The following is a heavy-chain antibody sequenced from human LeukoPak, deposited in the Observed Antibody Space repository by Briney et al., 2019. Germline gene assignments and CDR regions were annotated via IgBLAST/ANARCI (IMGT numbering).Heavy chain of an antibody. Sequence: GASVKVSCKASGYTFTGYYVHWVRQPPGQALEWMGRINPNSGDTNYAQKFQGRVTMTRDTSISTAYMELSRLRSDDTAVYYCARDYCGGDCFPDYWGQGTLVTVSS. CDR1: GYTFTGYY. D-gene: IGHD2-21*02. J-gene: IGHJ4*02. CDR2: INPNSGDT. V-gene: IGHV1-2*06. CDR3: ARDYCGGDCFPDY.